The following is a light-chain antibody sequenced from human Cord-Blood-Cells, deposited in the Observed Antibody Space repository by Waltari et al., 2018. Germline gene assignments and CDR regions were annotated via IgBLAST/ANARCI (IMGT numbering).Light chain of an antibody. CDR3: LQDYNYPPT. Sequence: AIQMTQSPSSLSASVADRVTISCRASQGIRNDLGWYQQKPGKAPKLLIYAASSLQSGVPSRFSGSGSGTDFTLTISSLQPEDFATYYCLQDYNYPPTFGQGTKVEIK. V-gene: IGKV1-6*01. CDR2: AAS. J-gene: IGKJ1*01. CDR1: QGIRND.